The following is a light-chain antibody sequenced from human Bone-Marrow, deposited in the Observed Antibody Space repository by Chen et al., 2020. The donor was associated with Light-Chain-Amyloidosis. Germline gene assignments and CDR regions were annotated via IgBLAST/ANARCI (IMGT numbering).Light chain of an antibody. V-gene: IGLV3-21*02. CDR2: DDR. J-gene: IGLJ3*02. CDR1: NIGSTS. CDR3: QVWDRGSDRPV. Sequence: SYVLTQPSSVSVAPGQTATIACGGNNIGSTSVHWYQQTPGQAPLLVVYDDRDRPSGIPERWSGSNSGNPATLTISRVEAGDEAGYCCQVWDRGSDRPVFGGGTKLTVL.